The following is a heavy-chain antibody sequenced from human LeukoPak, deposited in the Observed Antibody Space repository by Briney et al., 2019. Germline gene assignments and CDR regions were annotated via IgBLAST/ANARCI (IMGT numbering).Heavy chain of an antibody. CDR3: SILRGGH. J-gene: IGHJ4*02. CDR2: ISVSGGGT. V-gene: IGHV3-23*01. D-gene: IGHD3-10*01. Sequence: GGSLRLSCAASGFTFSAYSMNWVRQAPGKGLEWVSAISVSGGGTYYADSVKGRFTISRDNSKNTLYLQMNSLRAEDTAVYYCSILRGGHWGQGTLVTVSS. CDR1: GFTFSAYS.